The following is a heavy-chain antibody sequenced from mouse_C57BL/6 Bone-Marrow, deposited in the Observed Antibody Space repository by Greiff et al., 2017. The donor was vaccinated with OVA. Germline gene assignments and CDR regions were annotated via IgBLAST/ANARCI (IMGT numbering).Heavy chain of an antibody. V-gene: IGHV14-4*01. Sequence: VQLQQSGAELVRPGASVKLSCTASGFTITDDYMHWVKQRPEQGLEWIGWIDPENGDTEYASKFQGKATITADTSANTAYLQLSSLTSEDTAVYYCTTEWSWFAYWGQGTLVTVSA. CDR2: IDPENGDT. D-gene: IGHD1-3*01. CDR1: GFTITDDY. CDR3: TTEWSWFAY. J-gene: IGHJ3*01.